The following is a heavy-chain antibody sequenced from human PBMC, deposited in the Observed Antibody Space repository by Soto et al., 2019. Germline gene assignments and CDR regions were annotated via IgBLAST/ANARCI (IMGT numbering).Heavy chain of an antibody. D-gene: IGHD6-19*01. CDR2: ITTTSSTM. Sequence: GGTLRLSCTPSAFIFSDYSMNCVRQAPGKGLEWISYITTTSSTMYYADSVKGRFTISRDNAKNSLYLQMNGLRDEDTPVYYCARDSSSRQYYGMDVWGQGTTVTVSS. V-gene: IGHV3-48*02. CDR1: AFIFSDYS. CDR3: ARDSSSRQYYGMDV. J-gene: IGHJ6*02.